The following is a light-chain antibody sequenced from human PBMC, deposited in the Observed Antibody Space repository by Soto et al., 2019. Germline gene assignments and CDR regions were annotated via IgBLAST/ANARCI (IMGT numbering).Light chain of an antibody. Sequence: ETVLTQSPGTLSLSPGDRATLSCRASQSVSSSDLAWYQQKPGQAPRLLISGASSRATGIPDRFSGSGSGTDFTLSISRLEPEDFAVYYCQQYGSSPITFGGGTKVEIK. CDR1: QSVSSSD. CDR3: QQYGSSPIT. CDR2: GAS. V-gene: IGKV3-20*01. J-gene: IGKJ4*01.